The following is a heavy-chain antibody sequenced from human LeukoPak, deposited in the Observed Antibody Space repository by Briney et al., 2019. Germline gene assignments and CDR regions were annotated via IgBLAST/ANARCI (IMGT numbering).Heavy chain of an antibody. CDR3: ATTIAAAGSRYFDY. V-gene: IGHV3-30*03. CDR1: GFTFSSYG. Sequence: PGGALRLSCAASGFTFSSYGMHWVRQAPGKGLEWVAVISYDGSNKYYGDSVKGRFTISRDNSKNTLYLQMDSLRAEDTAVYYCATTIAAAGSRYFDYWGQGTLVTVSS. D-gene: IGHD6-13*01. CDR2: ISYDGSNK. J-gene: IGHJ4*02.